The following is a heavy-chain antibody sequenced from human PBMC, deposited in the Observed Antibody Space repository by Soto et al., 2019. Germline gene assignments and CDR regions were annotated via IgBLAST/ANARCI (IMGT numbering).Heavy chain of an antibody. CDR2: ISYDGSNK. CDR1: GFTFSSYG. J-gene: IGHJ4*02. D-gene: IGHD6-19*01. Sequence: GGSLRLSCAASGFTFSSYGMHWVRQAPGKGLEWVAVISYDGSNKYYADSVKGRFTISRDNSKNTLYLQMNSLRAEDTAVYYCAKEKDIAVATTWLMYFDYWGQGTLVTVSS. V-gene: IGHV3-30*18. CDR3: AKEKDIAVATTWLMYFDY.